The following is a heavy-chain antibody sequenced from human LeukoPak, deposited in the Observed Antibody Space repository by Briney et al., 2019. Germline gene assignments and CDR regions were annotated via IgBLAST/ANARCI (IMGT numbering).Heavy chain of an antibody. CDR1: GFTFSSYA. Sequence: GSLRLSCAASGFTFSSYAMSWVRQAPGKGLEWVANIKQDGSEKYYVDSVKGRFTISRDNAKNSLYLQMNSLRAEDTAVYYCARGGGYFCSSTSCYPDYWGQGTLVTVSS. CDR3: ARGGGYFCSSTSCYPDY. V-gene: IGHV3-7*01. J-gene: IGHJ4*02. D-gene: IGHD2-2*01. CDR2: IKQDGSEK.